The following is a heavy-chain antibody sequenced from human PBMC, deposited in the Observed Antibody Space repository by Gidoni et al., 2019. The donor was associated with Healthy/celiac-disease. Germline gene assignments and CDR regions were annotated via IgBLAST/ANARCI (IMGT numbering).Heavy chain of an antibody. CDR2: ISSSSSYI. CDR1: GFTFSSYS. D-gene: IGHD6-19*01. Sequence: EVQLVESGGGLVKPGGSLRLSCAASGFTFSSYSMNWVRQAPGKGLEWVSSISSSSSYIYYADSVKGRFTISRDNAKNSLYLQMNSLRAEDTAVYYCARSAGQYSSGQGDYWGQGTLVTVSS. CDR3: ARSAGQYSSGQGDY. V-gene: IGHV3-21*01. J-gene: IGHJ4*02.